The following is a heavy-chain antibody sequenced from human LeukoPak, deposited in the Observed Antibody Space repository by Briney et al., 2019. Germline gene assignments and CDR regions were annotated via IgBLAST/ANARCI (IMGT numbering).Heavy chain of an antibody. CDR1: GGSVSDYY. J-gene: IGHJ4*02. CDR3: ASTSYYYDNSGFRV. D-gene: IGHD3-22*01. CDR2: INHAGST. Sequence: SETLSLTCGVSGGSVSDYYWSWIRQPPGNGLEWIGEINHAGSTNYNPSLKSRVTISIDTSKNQFSLKLTSVTPAETAIYYCASTSYYYDNSGFRVWGQGTLVTVSS. V-gene: IGHV4-34*01.